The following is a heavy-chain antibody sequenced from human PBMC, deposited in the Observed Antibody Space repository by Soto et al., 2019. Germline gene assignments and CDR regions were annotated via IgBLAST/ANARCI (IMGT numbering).Heavy chain of an antibody. CDR3: AREVVAASCWFDP. V-gene: IGHV4-30-4*08. Sequence: PSETLSLTCTVSGGSISSGGYYWSWIRQHPGKGLEWIGYIYYSGSTKYNPSLKSRVTISVDTPKNQFSLKLSSVTAADTAVYYCAREVVAASCWFDPWGQGTLVTVSS. D-gene: IGHD2-15*01. CDR1: GGSISSGGYY. J-gene: IGHJ5*02. CDR2: IYYSGST.